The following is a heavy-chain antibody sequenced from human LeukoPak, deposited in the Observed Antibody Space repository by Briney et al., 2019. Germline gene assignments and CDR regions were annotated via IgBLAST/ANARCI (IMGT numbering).Heavy chain of an antibody. CDR1: GFTFSNYG. CDR2: ISYDGSNK. CDR3: AKEGDYYGMDV. Sequence: GRSLRLSCAASGFTFSNYGMHWVRQAPGKGLEWVAVISYDGSNKYYADSVKGRFTISRDESKNTLYLQMNSLRPEDTAVYSCAKEGDYYGMDVWGQGTTVTVSS. J-gene: IGHJ6*02. V-gene: IGHV3-30*18. D-gene: IGHD3-16*01.